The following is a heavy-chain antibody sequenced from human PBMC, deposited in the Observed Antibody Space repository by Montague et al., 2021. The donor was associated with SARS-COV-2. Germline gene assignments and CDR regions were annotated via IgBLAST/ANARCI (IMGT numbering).Heavy chain of an antibody. CDR1: GGSINNYF. CDR2: MHSTGST. D-gene: IGHD2-15*01. CDR3: ARAVVGAKTATIES. V-gene: IGHV4-59*01. Sequence: SETLSPTCSVSGGSINNYFWGWIRQFPGKGLEWVGYMHSTGSTAYNPSLKSRVIISVDTSKTQISLKLSSVSAADTALYYCARAVVGAKTATIESWGQGTLVTVSS. J-gene: IGHJ4*02.